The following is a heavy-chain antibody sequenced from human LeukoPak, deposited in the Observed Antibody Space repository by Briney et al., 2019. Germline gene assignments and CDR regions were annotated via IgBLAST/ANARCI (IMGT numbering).Heavy chain of an antibody. CDR1: GAPLNNYY. CDR2: VDYSGST. CDR3: AMQVGIYGDYNNWFDP. V-gene: IGHV4-59*08. D-gene: IGHD4-17*01. J-gene: IGHJ5*02. Sequence: SETLPLTCTVSGAPLNNYYWNWVRQPPGKELEWIGNVDYSGSTIYNPSLNSRATMSLDSSKTQFSLRLTSVTAADMAVYYCAMQVGIYGDYNNWFDPWGQGARVTVSS.